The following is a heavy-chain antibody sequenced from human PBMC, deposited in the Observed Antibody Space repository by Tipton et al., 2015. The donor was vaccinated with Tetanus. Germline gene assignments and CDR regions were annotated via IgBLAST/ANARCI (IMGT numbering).Heavy chain of an antibody. CDR2: SWYDGTDK. Sequence: SLRLSCAASGFTFSSYGIHWVRQAPGKGLEWLAVSWYDGTDKYHADSVKGRFTISRDNSKNTLYLQMNSLRAEDTALYYCAREADCSGGSCFSGDFDTWGQGTQVTVSS. J-gene: IGHJ4*02. CDR1: GFTFSSYG. CDR3: AREADCSGGSCFSGDFDT. V-gene: IGHV3-33*01. D-gene: IGHD2-15*01.